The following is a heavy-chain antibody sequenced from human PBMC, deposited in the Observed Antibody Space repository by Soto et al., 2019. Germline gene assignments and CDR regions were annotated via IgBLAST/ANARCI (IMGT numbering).Heavy chain of an antibody. V-gene: IGHV3-53*01. CDR1: GFTVSSNY. CDR3: ARALFGGGEESWFDP. Sequence: DVQLVESGGGLIQPGGSLRLSCVASGFTVSSNYMNWVRQAPGKGLEWVSVIHSGGSTYYADSVKGRFTISRDNSKNTLYFQMNSLRAEDTAMYYCARALFGGGEESWFDPWGQGTLVTVSS. J-gene: IGHJ5*02. D-gene: IGHD3-10*01. CDR2: IHSGGST.